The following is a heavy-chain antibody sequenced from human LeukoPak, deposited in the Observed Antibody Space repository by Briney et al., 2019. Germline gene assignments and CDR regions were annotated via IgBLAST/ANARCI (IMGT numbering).Heavy chain of an antibody. CDR3: ARDAYDSSGYSFDY. CDR1: GYSISSGYY. D-gene: IGHD3-22*01. V-gene: IGHV4-38-2*02. CDR2: IYHSGST. Sequence: PSETLSLTCTVSGYSISSGYYWGWIRQPPGKGLEWIGSIYHSGSTYYNPSLKSRVIISVDTSKNQISLKLSSVTAADTAVYYCARDAYDSSGYSFDYWGQGTLVTVSS. J-gene: IGHJ4*02.